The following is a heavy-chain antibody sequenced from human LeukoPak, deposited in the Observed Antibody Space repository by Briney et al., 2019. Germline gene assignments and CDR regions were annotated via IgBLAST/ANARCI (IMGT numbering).Heavy chain of an antibody. Sequence: GGSLRLSCAASGFTFRSYALLWVRQAPGKGLEWVAVISDDGNNKYYADSVKGRFTISRDNSRNTLYLQMNSLRAEDTAVYYCARDRSGWSSVIYYWGQGTLVTVSS. CDR3: ARDRSGWSSVIYY. V-gene: IGHV3-30*04. CDR2: ISDDGNNK. J-gene: IGHJ4*02. D-gene: IGHD3-3*01. CDR1: GFTFRSYA.